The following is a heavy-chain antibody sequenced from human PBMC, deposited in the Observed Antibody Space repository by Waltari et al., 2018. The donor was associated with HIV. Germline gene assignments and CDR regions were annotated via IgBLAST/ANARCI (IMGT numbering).Heavy chain of an antibody. D-gene: IGHD2-2*01. J-gene: IGHJ3*02. V-gene: IGHV4-39*01. CDR1: GGSISSTSYY. CDR2: IDFSGNT. CDR3: ARSYCSSTSCYAVGALDI. Sequence: QLQLQESGPGLVKPSETLSLTCTVSGGSISSTSYYWGWISQPPGQGLQWIGSIDFSGNTYSHPSLNSRVTISVDTSKNQFSLKLGSVTAADTAVYYCARSYCSSTSCYAVGALDIWGQGTMVTVSA.